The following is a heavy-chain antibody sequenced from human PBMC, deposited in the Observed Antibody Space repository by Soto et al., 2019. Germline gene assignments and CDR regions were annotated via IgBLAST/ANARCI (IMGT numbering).Heavy chain of an antibody. V-gene: IGHV3-30-3*01. CDR3: ARATMVRGAFDY. J-gene: IGHJ4*02. Sequence: GGSVRLSCAASGFTFSSYAMHWVRQAPGKGLEWVAVISYDGSNKYYADSVKGRFTISRDNSKNTLYLQMNSLRTEDTAVYYCARATMVRGAFDYWGQGTLVTVSS. D-gene: IGHD3-10*01. CDR2: ISYDGSNK. CDR1: GFTFSSYA.